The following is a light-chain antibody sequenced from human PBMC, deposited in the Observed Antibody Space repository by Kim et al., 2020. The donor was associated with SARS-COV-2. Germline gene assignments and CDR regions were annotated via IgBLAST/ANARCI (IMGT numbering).Light chain of an antibody. CDR3: QVWDKSGDHPV. Sequence: APGKTAWITCGGNNIGSKSVHWYQQKPGQAPVLVIYYDSDRPSGIPERFSGSNSGNTATLTISRVEAGDEADYSCQVWDKSGDHPVFGGGTQLTVL. J-gene: IGLJ2*01. V-gene: IGLV3-21*04. CDR2: YDS. CDR1: NIGSKS.